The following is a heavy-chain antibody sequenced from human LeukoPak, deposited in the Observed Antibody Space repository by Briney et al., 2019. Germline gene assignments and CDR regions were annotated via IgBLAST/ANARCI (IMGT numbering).Heavy chain of an antibody. CDR3: ARAIRRGYSNYYFDY. CDR2: MNPNSGNT. Sequence: VASVKVSCKASGYTFASYDINWVRQATGQGLEWMGWMNPNSGNTGYAQKFQGRVTMTRNTSISTAYMELSSLRSEDTAVYYCARAIRRGYSNYYFDYWGRGTLVTVSS. D-gene: IGHD5-18*01. V-gene: IGHV1-8*01. J-gene: IGHJ4*02. CDR1: GYTFASYD.